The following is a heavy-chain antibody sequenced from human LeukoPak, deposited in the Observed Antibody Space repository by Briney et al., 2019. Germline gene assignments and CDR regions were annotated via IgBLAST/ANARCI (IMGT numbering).Heavy chain of an antibody. Sequence: GGSLRLSCAASGFTFISYSIHWVRQAPGKGLEWVAFIRYDGSNKYYADSVKGRFTISRDNSKNTVYLQMNILRAEDTAVYYCAKHGLPLVVISAPLDYWGQGTLVTVAS. CDR2: IRYDGSNK. CDR1: GFTFISYS. D-gene: IGHD2-15*01. J-gene: IGHJ4*02. CDR3: AKHGLPLVVISAPLDY. V-gene: IGHV3-30*02.